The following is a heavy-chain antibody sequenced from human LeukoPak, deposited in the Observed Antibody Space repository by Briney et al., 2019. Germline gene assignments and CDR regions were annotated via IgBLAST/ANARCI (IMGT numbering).Heavy chain of an antibody. J-gene: IGHJ4*02. D-gene: IGHD3-10*01. CDR2: IFGNGDTT. CDR1: GFSFSSYA. V-gene: IGHV3-23*01. Sequence: GGSLRLSCAASGFSFSSYAMNWVRQAPGKGLEWVSIIFGNGDTTYYADSVKGRFTVSRDNSKDTLYLQMNDLRPDDTAIYYCAKRNTMVRGGPCFDYWGQVLLVTVSS. CDR3: AKRNTMVRGGPCFDY.